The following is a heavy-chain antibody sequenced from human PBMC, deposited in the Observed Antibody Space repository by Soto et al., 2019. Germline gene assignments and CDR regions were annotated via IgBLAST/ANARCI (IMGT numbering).Heavy chain of an antibody. CDR2: TSYDGSNK. CDR3: AKDSGQLPPYFDY. J-gene: IGHJ4*02. D-gene: IGHD2-2*01. CDR1: GFTFSNYD. Sequence: QVQLVESGGGVVQPGRSLRLSCAASGFTFSNYDMHWVRQAPGKGLEWVTVTSYDGSNKFYADSVKGRFTISRDNSKNTLYLQMNSLRAADTAVYYCAKDSGQLPPYFDYWGQGTLVTVSS. V-gene: IGHV3-30*18.